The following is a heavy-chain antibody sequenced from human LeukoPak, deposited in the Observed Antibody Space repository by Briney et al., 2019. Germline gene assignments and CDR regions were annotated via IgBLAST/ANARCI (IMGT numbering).Heavy chain of an antibody. CDR2: INPVSGGT. CDR1: GFTFTDYY. V-gene: IGHV1-2*02. CDR3: ARDRSRVLDY. J-gene: IGHJ4*02. Sequence: ASVKVSRKASGFTFTDYYMHWVRQAPGQGPEWMGWINPVSGGTDLAQKFQGRVTFSRDLSITTVYMDLRRLRFDDTAVYYCARDRSRVLDYWGQGTVVTVSS. D-gene: IGHD3-3*01.